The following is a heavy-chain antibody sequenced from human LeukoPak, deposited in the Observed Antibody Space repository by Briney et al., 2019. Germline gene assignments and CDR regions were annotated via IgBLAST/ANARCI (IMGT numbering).Heavy chain of an antibody. D-gene: IGHD6-13*01. Sequence: GGSLRLSCAASGFTFSSYEMKWVRQAPGKGLEWVANIKQDESEKYYVDSVKGRFTISRDNTKNSLYLQMNSLRVEDTAVYYCASGRQLGRWGQGTLVTVSS. V-gene: IGHV3-7*03. CDR3: ASGRQLGR. CDR1: GFTFSSYE. J-gene: IGHJ4*02. CDR2: IKQDESEK.